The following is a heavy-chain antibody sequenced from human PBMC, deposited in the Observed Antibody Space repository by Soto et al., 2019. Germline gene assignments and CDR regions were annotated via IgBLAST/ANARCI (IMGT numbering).Heavy chain of an antibody. CDR1: GFTFSSYA. V-gene: IGHV3-23*01. CDR2: ISGSGGST. Sequence: GGSLRLSCAASGFTFSSYAMSWVRQAPGKGLEWVSAISGSGGSTYYADSVKGRFTISRDNSKNTLYLQMNSLRAEDTAVYYCAKAHFYYDSSGYYYGTNWGQGTLVTVS. CDR3: AKAHFYYDSSGYYYGTN. J-gene: IGHJ4*02. D-gene: IGHD3-22*01.